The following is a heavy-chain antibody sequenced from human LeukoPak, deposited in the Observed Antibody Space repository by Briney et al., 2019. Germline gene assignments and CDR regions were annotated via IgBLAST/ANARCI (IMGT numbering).Heavy chain of an antibody. CDR1: GFTFSNAL. CDR3: TTDESPGYSYVPSGVYFDY. CDR2: IKSKTDGGTT. J-gene: IGHJ4*02. V-gene: IGHV3-15*01. Sequence: GGSLRLSCAASGFTFSNALMSWVRQAPGKGLEWGGRIKSKTDGGTTDYAAPVKGRFTISRDDSKNTLYLQMNSLKTEDTAVYYCTTDESPGYSYVPSGVYFDYWGQGTLVTVSS. D-gene: IGHD5-18*01.